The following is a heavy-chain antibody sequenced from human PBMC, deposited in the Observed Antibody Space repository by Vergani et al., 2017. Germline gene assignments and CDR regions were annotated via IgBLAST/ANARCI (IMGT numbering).Heavy chain of an antibody. CDR2: IGSSCTYI. D-gene: IGHD2-15*01. CDR1: GFTFSDFS. J-gene: IGHJ6*01. CDR3: ARDCISGGCPEKYGMDV. Sequence: VQLVESGGGLVKPGGSLRLSCAASGFTFSDFSMSWVRQAPGKGLEWVAFIGSSCTYIKYADTVKGRIIISRDNTNNSLFLQLRSLRAEDAAVYYCARDCISGGCPEKYGMDVW. V-gene: IGHV3-21*06.